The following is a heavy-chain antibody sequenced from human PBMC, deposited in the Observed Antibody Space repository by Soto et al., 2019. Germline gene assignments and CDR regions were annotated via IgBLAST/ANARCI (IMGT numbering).Heavy chain of an antibody. CDR3: AGFRIAVAATLWGMDV. CDR2: SNHSGST. J-gene: IGHJ6*02. D-gene: IGHD6-19*01. Sequence: SETLSLTCAVYGGSFSGYYWSWIRQPPGKGLEWIGESNHSGSTNYNPSLKSRVTISVDTSKNQFSLKLSSVTAADTAVYYCAGFRIAVAATLWGMDVCGQGTTVTVSS. V-gene: IGHV4-34*01. CDR1: GGSFSGYY.